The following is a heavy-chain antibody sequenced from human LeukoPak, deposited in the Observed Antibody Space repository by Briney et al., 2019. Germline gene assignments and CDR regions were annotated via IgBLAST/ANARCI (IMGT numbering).Heavy chain of an antibody. D-gene: IGHD5-24*01. J-gene: IGHJ3*02. CDR2: INPSGGST. CDR3: ARIRDGYSDAYDI. V-gene: IGHV1-46*01. Sequence: GASVKVSCKASGYTFSSNYMHWVRQAPGQGLEWMGIINPSGGSTNYAQNFQGRVTMTSDTSARTVYMELSSLRSEDTAIYYCARIRDGYSDAYDIWGQGTVVTVPS. CDR1: GYTFSSNY.